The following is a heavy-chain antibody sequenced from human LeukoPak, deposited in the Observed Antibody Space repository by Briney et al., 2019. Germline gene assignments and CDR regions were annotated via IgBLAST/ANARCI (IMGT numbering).Heavy chain of an antibody. D-gene: IGHD6-19*01. J-gene: IGHJ6*01. V-gene: IGHV3-7*01. CDR2: IKQDRSAT. Sequence: GGSLRLSCDASGFLFCSYWMRWVRQAPRKGLEWVTLIKQDRSATEYVDSVTGRFTIHRDIPKNSLSLKMNRMTHGDDAVSYCARETSAWRYGMDVWGQGTTVTVCS. CDR3: ARETSAWRYGMDV. CDR1: GFLFCSYW.